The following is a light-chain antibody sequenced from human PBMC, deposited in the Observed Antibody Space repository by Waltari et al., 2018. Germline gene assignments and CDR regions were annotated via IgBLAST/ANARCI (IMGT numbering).Light chain of an antibody. CDR1: SSDVGGYNY. Sequence: SALTQPASVSGSPGQSITISCPGTSSDVGGYNYVPWYQQHPGKAPKLMIYEVSNRPSGVSNRFSGSKSGNTASLTISGLQAEDEADYYCSSYTSSSTLVFGGGTKLTVL. CDR3: SSYTSSSTLV. J-gene: IGLJ2*01. CDR2: EVS. V-gene: IGLV2-14*01.